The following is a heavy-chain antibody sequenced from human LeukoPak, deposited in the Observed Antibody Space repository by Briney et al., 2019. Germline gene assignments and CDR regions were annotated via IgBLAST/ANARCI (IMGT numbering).Heavy chain of an antibody. CDR1: GFTFTNYA. CDR3: ARTGTHCSSTSCYQGGDFDY. Sequence: GGSLRLSCAVSGFTFTNYAMSWVRQAPGKGLEWVSAISGTGGSTYYADSVKGRFTISRDNSKNTLYLQMNSLRAEDTAVYYCARTGTHCSSTSCYQGGDFDYWGQGTLVTVSS. J-gene: IGHJ4*02. CDR2: ISGTGGST. V-gene: IGHV3-23*01. D-gene: IGHD2-2*01.